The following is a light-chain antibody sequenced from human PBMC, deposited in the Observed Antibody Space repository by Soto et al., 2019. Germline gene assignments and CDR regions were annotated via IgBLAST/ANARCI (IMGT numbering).Light chain of an antibody. Sequence: EIVLTQSPGTLSLSPGERATLSCRASQSVSSSYLAWYQQKPGQAPRLLIYGASSRATGIPDRFSGSGSGKDFTLTISRLEPEDFAVYYCQQYGSSPPTFGQGNKVEIK. J-gene: IGKJ1*01. V-gene: IGKV3-20*01. CDR2: GAS. CDR1: QSVSSSY. CDR3: QQYGSSPPT.